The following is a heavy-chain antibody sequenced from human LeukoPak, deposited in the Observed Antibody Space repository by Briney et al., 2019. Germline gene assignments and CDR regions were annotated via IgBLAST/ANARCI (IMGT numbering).Heavy chain of an antibody. V-gene: IGHV3-48*03. CDR3: ARDTYYYGSAFDI. D-gene: IGHD3-10*01. CDR1: GFTFSSYE. J-gene: IGHJ3*02. Sequence: GGSLRLSCAASGFTFSSYEMNWVRQAPGKGLEWVSYISSSGSTIYYADSVKGRFTISRDNAKNSLYLQMNSLRAEDTAVYYCARDTYYYGSAFDIWGQGTMATVSS. CDR2: ISSSGSTI.